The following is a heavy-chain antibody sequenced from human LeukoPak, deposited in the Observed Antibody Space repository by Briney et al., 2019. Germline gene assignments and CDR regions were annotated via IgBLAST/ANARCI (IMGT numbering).Heavy chain of an antibody. CDR1: GFTFSNCI. V-gene: IGHV3-21*01. J-gene: IGHJ4*02. CDR2: ISSSSTYV. D-gene: IGHD6-13*01. CDR3: ARELNEDPYSSSPIDY. Sequence: RPGGSLRLSCAASGFTFSNCIMNRVRQAPGMGLEWISYISSSSTYVYYADSLKGRFTVSRDNAKNSLYLQMNSPRAEDTAVYYCARELNEDPYSSSPIDYWGQGTLVTVSS.